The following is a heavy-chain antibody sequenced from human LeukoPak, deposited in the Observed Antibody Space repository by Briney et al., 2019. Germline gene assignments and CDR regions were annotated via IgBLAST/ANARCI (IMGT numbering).Heavy chain of an antibody. V-gene: IGHV4-61*02. CDR2: IYTSGST. D-gene: IGHD3-16*01. J-gene: IGHJ6*03. Sequence: SETLSLTCTVSGGSISSSSYYWSWIRQPAGKGLEWIGRIYTSGSTNYNPSLKSRVTMSVDTSKNQFSLKLSSVTAADTAVYYCARGGDYYYYYMDVWGKGTTVTVSS. CDR3: ARGGDYYYYYMDV. CDR1: GGSISSSSYY.